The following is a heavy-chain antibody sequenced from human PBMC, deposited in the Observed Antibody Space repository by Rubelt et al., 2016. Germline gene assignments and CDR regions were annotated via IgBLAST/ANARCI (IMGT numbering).Heavy chain of an antibody. J-gene: IGHJ3*02. CDR3: AGEPKPYSGIPTGAFDI. Sequence: QLQLQESGPGLVKPSETLSLTCTVSGGSISSSSYFWGWIRQPPGKGLEWIGSIYYSGSTYYNPSLKSRVTISVEPSKSQFSPILGSWTAADTAVYYCAGEPKPYSGIPTGAFDIWGQGTIVTVSS. V-gene: IGHV4-39*07. D-gene: IGHD1-26*01. CDR1: GGSISSSSYF. CDR2: IYYSGST.